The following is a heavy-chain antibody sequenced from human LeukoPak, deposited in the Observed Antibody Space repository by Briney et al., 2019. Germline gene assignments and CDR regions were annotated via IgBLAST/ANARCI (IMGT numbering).Heavy chain of an antibody. CDR1: QYPFTSYD. Sequence: ASVQFSCNAPQYPFTSYDINWVRPATGQGLEWMGWMSSNSGNTGSAQKFQGRVTMTRNTSISTAYMELSSLRSEDTAVYYCARVSWNYIDNADSYYYYMDVWGKGTTVTVSS. CDR3: ARVSWNYIDNADSYYYYMDV. J-gene: IGHJ6*03. V-gene: IGHV1-8*01. CDR2: MSSNSGNT. D-gene: IGHD1-7*01.